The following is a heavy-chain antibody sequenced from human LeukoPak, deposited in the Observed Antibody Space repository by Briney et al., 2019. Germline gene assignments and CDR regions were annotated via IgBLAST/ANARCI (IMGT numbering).Heavy chain of an antibody. J-gene: IGHJ3*01. CDR3: ARDPAYSSDWTKNAFAV. V-gene: IGHV6-1*01. Sequence: SQTLSLTCAISGDSVSSNSATWNWIRQSPSRGLEWLGRTYYRSKWYNNYALSVKSRITINPDTSKNQFSLQLNSVTPEDTAIYYCARDPAYSSDWTKNAFAVWGQGTMVTVSS. D-gene: IGHD6-19*01. CDR1: GDSVSSNSAT. CDR2: TYYRSKWYN.